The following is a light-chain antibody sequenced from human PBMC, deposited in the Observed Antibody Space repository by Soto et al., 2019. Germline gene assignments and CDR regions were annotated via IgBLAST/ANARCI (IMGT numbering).Light chain of an antibody. V-gene: IGKV3-20*01. CDR2: GAS. CDR1: QTVTSNY. Sequence: EIVLTQSPGTLSLSPGERAILSCRASQTVTSNYLAWYQQKPGQAPRLLIYGASNRATGIPDRFSGSGSGTDFTLTISRLEPEDFAVYYCQLYGDSAPFTFGPGTKVDIK. J-gene: IGKJ3*01. CDR3: QLYGDSAPFT.